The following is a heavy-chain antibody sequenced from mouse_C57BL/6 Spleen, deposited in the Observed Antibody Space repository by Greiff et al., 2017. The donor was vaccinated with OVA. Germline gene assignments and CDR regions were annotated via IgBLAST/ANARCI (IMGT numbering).Heavy chain of an antibody. J-gene: IGHJ1*03. D-gene: IGHD4-1*02. CDR3: ASQLGRRWYFDV. Sequence: DVMLVESGGGLVQPGGSLSLSCAASGFTFTDYYMSWVRQPPGKALEWLGFLRNKANGYTTEYSASVKGRFTISRDNSQSILYLQMNALRAEDSATYYCASQLGRRWYFDVWGTGTTVTVSS. CDR2: LRNKANGYTT. CDR1: GFTFTDYY. V-gene: IGHV7-3*01.